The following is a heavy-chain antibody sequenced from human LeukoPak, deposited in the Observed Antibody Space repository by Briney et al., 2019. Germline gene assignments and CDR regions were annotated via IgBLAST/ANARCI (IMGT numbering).Heavy chain of an antibody. Sequence: ASVKVSCKASGYTFTSYGISWVRQAPGQGLEWMGWISAYNGNTNYAQKLQGRVTMTTDTSTSTAYMELRSLRSDDTAVYYCARLDIVVVVAANASELDAFDIWGQGTMVTVSS. CDR1: GYTFTSYG. D-gene: IGHD2-15*01. CDR2: ISAYNGNT. J-gene: IGHJ3*02. CDR3: ARLDIVVVVAANASELDAFDI. V-gene: IGHV1-18*01.